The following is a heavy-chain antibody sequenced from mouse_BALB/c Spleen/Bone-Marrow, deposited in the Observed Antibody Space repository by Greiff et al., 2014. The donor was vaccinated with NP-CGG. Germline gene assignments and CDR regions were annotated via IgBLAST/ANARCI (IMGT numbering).Heavy chain of an antibody. CDR2: IDPANGNT. Sequence: VQLQQSGAELVKPGASVKLSCTASGFNIKDTYMHWVKQRPEQGLEWIGRIDPANGNTEYDPKFQGKATITADTSSNPAYLQLSSRTSEDTAVYYGAPYYYGSSQFAYGGQGTLVTVSA. CDR1: GFNIKDTY. J-gene: IGHJ3*01. CDR3: APYYYGSSQFAY. D-gene: IGHD1-1*01. V-gene: IGHV14-3*02.